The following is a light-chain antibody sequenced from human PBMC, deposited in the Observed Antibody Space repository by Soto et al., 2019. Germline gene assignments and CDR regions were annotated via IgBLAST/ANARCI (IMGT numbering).Light chain of an antibody. Sequence: SYELTQPHSLSVAPGQTARITCGGNNPGSKSVHWYQQKPGQAPVLVIYDDTVRTWGIPGRFAGSNSGNTATLTFSRVEAGDESDYYCQVWDSTTDHPHVAFGGGTKLTVL. V-gene: IGLV3-21*02. J-gene: IGLJ2*01. CDR1: NPGSKS. CDR3: QVWDSTTDHPHVA. CDR2: DDT.